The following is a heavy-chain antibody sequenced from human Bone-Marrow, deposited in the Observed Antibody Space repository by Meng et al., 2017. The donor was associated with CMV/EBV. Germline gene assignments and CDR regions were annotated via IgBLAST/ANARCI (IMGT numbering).Heavy chain of an antibody. CDR1: RSAGTGHV. J-gene: IGHJ4*02. V-gene: IGHV1-2*02. CDR3: ARGTGSSWFDY. D-gene: IGHD1-26*01. CDR2: INPNNGGT. Sequence: CRTARSAGTGHVMHWERKDPGKGIEWRGWINPNNGGTNNAKKLEGRITMTRDTSISTAYMELNYRTSDDTAVYYCARGTGSSWFDYWGQGTLVTVSS.